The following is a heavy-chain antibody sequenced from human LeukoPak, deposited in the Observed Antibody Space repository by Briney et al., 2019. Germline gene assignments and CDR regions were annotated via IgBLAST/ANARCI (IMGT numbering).Heavy chain of an antibody. CDR2: IRYDGSNK. D-gene: IGHD3-16*02. J-gene: IGHJ4*02. CDR3: ARTYDYVWGSYRSHSFDS. V-gene: IGHV3-30*02. CDR1: GFTFSSYG. Sequence: GGSLRLSCAASGFTFSSYGMHWVRQAPGKGLEWVAFIRYDGSNKYYADSVKGRFTISRDNSKNTLYLQMNSLRAEDTAVYYCARTYDYVWGSYRSHSFDSWGQGTLVTVSS.